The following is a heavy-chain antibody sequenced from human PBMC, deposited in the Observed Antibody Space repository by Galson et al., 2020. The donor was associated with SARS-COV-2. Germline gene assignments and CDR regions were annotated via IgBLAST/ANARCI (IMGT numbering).Heavy chain of an antibody. CDR1: GGSISTKNW. Sequence: SETLSLTCTVSGGSISTKNWWTWVRQSPGKGLEWIGEIYHSGSINYHPALNSRVSISVDKSKNQFSLTLNSVTAADTAVYYCARSYGDLWDDHYFDYWGQGLLVTVSS. V-gene: IGHV4-4*02. D-gene: IGHD2-21*02. CDR3: ARSYGDLWDDHYFDY. J-gene: IGHJ4*02. CDR2: IYHSGSI.